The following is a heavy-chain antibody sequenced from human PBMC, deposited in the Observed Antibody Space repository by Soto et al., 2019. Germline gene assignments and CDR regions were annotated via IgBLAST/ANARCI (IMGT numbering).Heavy chain of an antibody. CDR2: ISAYNGNT. V-gene: IGHV1-18*01. CDR3: ARAHKVPAASDAFDI. J-gene: IGHJ3*02. D-gene: IGHD2-2*01. Sequence: ASVKVSCKASGYTFTSYGISWVRQAPGQGLEWMGWISAYNGNTNYAQKLQGRVTMTTDTSTSTAYIELRSLSSDDTSVYYCARAHKVPAASDAFDIWGQGTMVTVSS. CDR1: GYTFTSYG.